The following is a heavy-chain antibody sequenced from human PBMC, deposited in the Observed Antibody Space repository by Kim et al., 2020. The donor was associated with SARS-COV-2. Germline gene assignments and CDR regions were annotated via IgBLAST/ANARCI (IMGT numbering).Heavy chain of an antibody. CDR3: ARWFFRDGFDV. CDR2: ISRDGSIT. D-gene: IGHD3-10*01. Sequence: GGSLRLSCAVSRFTFNNYCINWGRHAPGKGLVWVSRISRDGSITNYADSVKGRFTMSRDNAENTRYLQMNSLRAEDTAVYYCARWFFRDGFDVWGQGTTVTVTS. V-gene: IGHV3-74*01. J-gene: IGHJ6*02. CDR1: RFTFNNYC.